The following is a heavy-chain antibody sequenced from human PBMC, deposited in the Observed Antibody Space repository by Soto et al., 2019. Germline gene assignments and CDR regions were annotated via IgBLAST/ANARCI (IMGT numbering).Heavy chain of an antibody. D-gene: IGHD2-8*01. CDR1: GGSISSSSYY. Sequence: SETLSLTCTVSGGSISSSSYYWGWIRQPPGKGLEWIGSIYYSGSTYYNPSLKSRVTISVDTSKNQFSLKLSSVTAADTAVYYCATGGVPYYYYGMDVWGQGTTVTVSS. J-gene: IGHJ6*02. CDR3: ATGGVPYYYYGMDV. CDR2: IYYSGST. V-gene: IGHV4-39*01.